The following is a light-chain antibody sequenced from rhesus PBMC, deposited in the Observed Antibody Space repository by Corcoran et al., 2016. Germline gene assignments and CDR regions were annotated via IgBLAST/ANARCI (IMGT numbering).Light chain of an antibody. J-gene: IGKJ1*01. CDR1: QSLVHSNGNTY. CDR3: GQGAHLPPT. CDR2: QVS. V-gene: IGKV2-64*01. Sequence: DVVMTQSPLSLPITPGQPASLSCRSSQSLVHSNGNTYLSWYQQKPGQPPRFLIYQVSKRYSGVPARVSGRGAGTEFTLKIRRVEAEDVGVYYCGQGAHLPPTVGQGTKVEIK.